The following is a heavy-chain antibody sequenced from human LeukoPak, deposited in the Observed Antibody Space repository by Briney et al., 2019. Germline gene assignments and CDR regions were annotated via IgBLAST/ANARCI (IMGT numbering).Heavy chain of an antibody. CDR3: AEGVTFFDY. CDR2: ISSSSAAI. D-gene: IGHD3-3*01. J-gene: IGHJ4*02. Sequence: GSLRLSCAASGFTFSSYGMNWFRQTPGKGLEWLASISSSSAAINYAASVRGRFTISRDNAKNSLYLQMNSLRDDDTAVYYCAEGVTFFDYWGQGILVTVSS. V-gene: IGHV3-48*02. CDR1: GFTFSSYG.